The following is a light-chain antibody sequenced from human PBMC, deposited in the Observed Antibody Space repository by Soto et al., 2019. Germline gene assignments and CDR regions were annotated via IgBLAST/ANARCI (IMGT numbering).Light chain of an antibody. CDR2: DVS. Sequence: QSVLTQPASVSGSPGQSITISCTGTSSDVAGYNYVSWYQQHPGKAPKLLINDVSNRPSGVSNRFSGSKSGNTASLTISGRQAEDEADYYCSSYRSSSPPYVFGTGTKLTVL. CDR1: SSDVAGYNY. CDR3: SSYRSSSPPYV. V-gene: IGLV2-14*01. J-gene: IGLJ1*01.